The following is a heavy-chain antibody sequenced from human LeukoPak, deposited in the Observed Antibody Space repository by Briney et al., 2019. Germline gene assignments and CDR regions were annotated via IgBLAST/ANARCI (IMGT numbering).Heavy chain of an antibody. J-gene: IGHJ4*02. V-gene: IGHV3-30*18. Sequence: KAGGSLRLSCAASGFTFSSYGMHWVRQAPGKGLEWVAVISYDGSNKYYADSVKGRFTISRDNSKNTLYLQMNSLRAEDTAVYYCAKAKGITLDYWGQGTLVTVSS. CDR2: ISYDGSNK. CDR1: GFTFSSYG. D-gene: IGHD3-3*01. CDR3: AKAKGITLDY.